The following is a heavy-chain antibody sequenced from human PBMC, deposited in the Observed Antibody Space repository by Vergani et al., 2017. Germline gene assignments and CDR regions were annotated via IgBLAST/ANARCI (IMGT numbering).Heavy chain of an antibody. CDR3: ARAGLPFYAFYMDV. Sequence: QVQLQQWGAGVVKPSGTLSLTCAVFGESFSSFYWSWIRQPPGKGLEWIGEINNDGHTNYNPSLESRVTVSRDTAKNQFSLNLMSVTAADTAVYFCARAGLPFYAFYMDVWGKGITVTVSS. CDR2: INNDGHT. CDR1: GESFSSFY. J-gene: IGHJ6*03. V-gene: IGHV4-34*02. D-gene: IGHD2/OR15-2a*01.